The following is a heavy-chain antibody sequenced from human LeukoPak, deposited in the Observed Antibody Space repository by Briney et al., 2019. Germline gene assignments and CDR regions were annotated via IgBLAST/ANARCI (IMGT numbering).Heavy chain of an antibody. Sequence: PGGSLRLSCAASGFTFSDYDMHWVRQPTGKGLEWVAAIGTAGDTYYTGSVKGRFTISRDNARNSLYLQMNSLRAEDTAVYRCARLHDYGELRVWFGPWGQGTLVTVSS. J-gene: IGHJ5*02. CDR2: IGTAGDT. CDR1: GFTFSDYD. D-gene: IGHD4-17*01. CDR3: ARLHDYGELRVWFGP. V-gene: IGHV3-13*01.